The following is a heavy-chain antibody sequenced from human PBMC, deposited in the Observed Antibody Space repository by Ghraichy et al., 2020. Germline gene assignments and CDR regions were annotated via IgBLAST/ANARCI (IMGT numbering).Heavy chain of an antibody. D-gene: IGHD2-2*01. CDR2: IIPIFGTA. CDR1: GGTFSSYA. J-gene: IGHJ6*02. CDR3: ARELTVVPAATYYYYYGMDV. Sequence: SVKVSCKASGGTFSSYAFSWVRQAPGQGLEWMGGIIPIFGTANYAQKFQGRVTITADESTSTAYMELSSLRSEDTAVYYCARELTVVPAATYYYYYGMDVWGQGTTVTVSS. V-gene: IGHV1-69*13.